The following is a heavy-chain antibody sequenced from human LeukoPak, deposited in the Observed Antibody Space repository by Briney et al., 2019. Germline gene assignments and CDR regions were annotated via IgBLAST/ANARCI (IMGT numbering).Heavy chain of an antibody. J-gene: IGHJ6*02. CDR2: ISAYNGNT. V-gene: IGHV1-18*01. CDR3: ARDEELLWFGELSDYYYYGMDV. Sequence: ASVXVSCKASGYTFTSYGISWVRQAPGQGLEWMGWISAYNGNTNYAQKLQGRVTMTTDTSTSTAYMELRSLRSDDTAVYYCARDEELLWFGELSDYYYYGMDVWGQGTTVTVSS. D-gene: IGHD3-10*01. CDR1: GYTFTSYG.